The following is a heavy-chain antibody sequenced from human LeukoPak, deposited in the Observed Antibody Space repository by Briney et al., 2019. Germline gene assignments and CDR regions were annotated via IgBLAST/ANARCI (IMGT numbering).Heavy chain of an antibody. J-gene: IGHJ6*03. CDR1: GYTFTSYD. CDR3: ARVGVIGSPYYYYMDV. V-gene: IGHV1-8*03. D-gene: IGHD3-22*01. CDR2: MNPNSSNT. Sequence: VKVSCKASGYTFTSYDINWVRQATGQGLEWMGWMNPNSSNTGYAQKFQGGVTITRNTSISTAYMELSSLRSEDTAVYYCARVGVIGSPYYYYMDVWGKGTTVTVSS.